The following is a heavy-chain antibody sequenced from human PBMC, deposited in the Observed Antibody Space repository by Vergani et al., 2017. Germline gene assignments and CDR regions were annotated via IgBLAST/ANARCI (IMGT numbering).Heavy chain of an antibody. CDR1: GGSISSGGYY. J-gene: IGHJ3*02. Sequence: QVQLQESGPGLVKPSQTLSLTCAVSGGSISSGGYYWSWIRQHPGKGLEWIGYIYYSGSTYYNPSLKSRVTISVGTSKNQFSLKLGSVTAADTAVYYCARAPIWSPIFGVVIIRFSFDIWGQGSMVTVS. CDR3: ARAPIWSPIFGVVIIRFSFDI. V-gene: IGHV4-31*11. CDR2: IYYSGST. D-gene: IGHD3-3*01.